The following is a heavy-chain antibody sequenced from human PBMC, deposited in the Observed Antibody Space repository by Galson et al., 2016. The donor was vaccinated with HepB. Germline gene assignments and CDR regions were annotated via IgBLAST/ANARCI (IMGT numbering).Heavy chain of an antibody. CDR2: IWYDGSSK. CDR1: GFTFSNYA. CDR3: AKVATPNRNYENWFDP. J-gene: IGHJ5*02. D-gene: IGHD4-11*01. V-gene: IGHV3-33*06. Sequence: SLRLSCAASGFTFSNYAMHWVRQAPGKGLEWVAVIWYDGSSKYYIDSVKGRFTISRDNSKNTLNLQMSSLRAEDTAVYYCAKVATPNRNYENWFDPWGPGTLVIVSS.